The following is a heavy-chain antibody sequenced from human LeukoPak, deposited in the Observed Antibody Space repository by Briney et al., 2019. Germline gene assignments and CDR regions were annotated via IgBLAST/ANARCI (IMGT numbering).Heavy chain of an antibody. J-gene: IGHJ4*02. D-gene: IGHD5-12*01. CDR2: ISGNGGST. CDR1: GFTFSSYT. Sequence: PGGSLRLSCAASGFTFSSYTMSWVRQAPGQGLEWLSVISGNGGSTYYADSVKDRFTISRDNSKNTLYLQMSSLRAEDTAVYFCAKRGYSGYDTYYFDYWGQGTLVTVSS. V-gene: IGHV3-23*01. CDR3: AKRGYSGYDTYYFDY.